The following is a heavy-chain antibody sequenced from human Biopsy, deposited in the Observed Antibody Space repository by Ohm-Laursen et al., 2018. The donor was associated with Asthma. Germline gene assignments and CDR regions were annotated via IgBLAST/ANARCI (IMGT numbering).Heavy chain of an antibody. V-gene: IGHV1-24*01. J-gene: IGHJ4*02. Sequence: ASVKVSCKISGYSLTDLSMHWVRQAPGQGLEWMGGHDHEEGGAVNARRFQGRVTMTEDTSTDTAYMELSSLSSDDTAVYYCASDFPKDYVRYNFQFWGRGTLVTVSS. CDR1: GYSLTDLS. CDR3: ASDFPKDYVRYNFQF. D-gene: IGHD4-17*01. CDR2: HDHEEGGA.